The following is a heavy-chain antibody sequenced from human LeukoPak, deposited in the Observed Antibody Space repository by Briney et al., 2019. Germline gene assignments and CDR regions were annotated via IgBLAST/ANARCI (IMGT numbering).Heavy chain of an antibody. D-gene: IGHD6-13*01. CDR3: AREYSSSWEGWFDP. Sequence: GGSLRLSCAASGFTFSSYAMSWVRQAPGKGLEWVSVISGNGGSTYYADSVKGRFTISRDNSKNTLYLQVNSLRDEDTAVNYCAREYSSSWEGWFDPWGQGTLVTVSS. CDR1: GFTFSSYA. CDR2: ISGNGGST. V-gene: IGHV3-23*01. J-gene: IGHJ5*02.